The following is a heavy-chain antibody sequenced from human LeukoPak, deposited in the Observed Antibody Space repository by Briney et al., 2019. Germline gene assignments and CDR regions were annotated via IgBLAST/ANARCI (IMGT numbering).Heavy chain of an antibody. V-gene: IGHV1-46*01. CDR3: ARVGEASYGMDV. CDR2: INPSGGST. D-gene: IGHD3-10*01. Sequence: AASVNVSCTASGYTFTIYYMHWVRQAPGQGLEWMGIINPSGGSTSYAQKFQGRVTMTRDTSTSTVYMELSSLRSEDTAVYYCARVGEASYGMDVWGQGTTVTVSS. CDR1: GYTFTIYY. J-gene: IGHJ6*02.